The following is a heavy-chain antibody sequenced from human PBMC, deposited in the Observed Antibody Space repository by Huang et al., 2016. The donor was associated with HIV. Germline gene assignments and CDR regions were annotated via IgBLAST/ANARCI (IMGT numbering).Heavy chain of an antibody. CDR2: INSDGSST. Sequence: EVQLVESGGGLVQPGGSLRLSCAVSGFSISSYWMHWVRQAPGKGLVWDSRINSDGSSTSDADFVNGRFTISRDNAKNTLYLQMNSLRAEDTAVYYCARDPRIQSWLNFFDYWGQGTLVSVSS. CDR1: GFSISSYW. J-gene: IGHJ4*02. D-gene: IGHD3-22*01. CDR3: ARDPRIQSWLNFFDY. V-gene: IGHV3-74*01.